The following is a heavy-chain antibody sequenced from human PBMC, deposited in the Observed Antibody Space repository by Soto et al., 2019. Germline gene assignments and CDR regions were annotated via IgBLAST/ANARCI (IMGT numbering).Heavy chain of an antibody. CDR1: GGSVSSTSNF. J-gene: IGHJ5*02. D-gene: IGHD3-10*01. V-gene: IGHV4-61*01. CDR2: IYYTGKT. CDR3: ARVETFNYGRYSWFDP. Sequence: PSETLSLTCTVSGGSVSSTSNFWTWVRRPPGKGLEWIGYIYYTGKTNYNASLKSRVAISIDTSNNQFSLKMNSVTAADTAVYYCARVETFNYGRYSWFDPWGQGTLVTVSS.